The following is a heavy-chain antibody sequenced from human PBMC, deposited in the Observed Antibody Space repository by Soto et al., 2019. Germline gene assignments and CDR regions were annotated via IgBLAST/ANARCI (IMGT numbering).Heavy chain of an antibody. CDR2: ISYDGSNK. D-gene: IGHD3-16*01. CDR1: GFTFSSYG. J-gene: IGHJ4*02. Sequence: QVQLLESGGGVVQPGRSLRLSCAASGFTFSSYGMHWVRQAPGKGLEWVAVISYDGSNKYYADSVKGRFTISRDNSKNTLYLQMNSLRAEDTAVYYCAIGARLRVMTLTPFDYWGQGTLVTVSS. V-gene: IGHV3-30*03. CDR3: AIGARLRVMTLTPFDY.